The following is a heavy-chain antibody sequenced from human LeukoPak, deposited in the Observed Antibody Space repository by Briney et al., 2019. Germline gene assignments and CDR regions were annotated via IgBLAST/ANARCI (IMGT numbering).Heavy chain of an antibody. V-gene: IGHV4-59*01. D-gene: IGHD3-22*01. CDR3: ARIYDSSGYYYVGAFDI. J-gene: IGHJ3*02. Sequence: SETLSLTCTVSGDSISSYYWSWIRQPPGKGLEWIGYISYAGSTNYNPSLKSRVTISVDTSKNQFSLKLSSVTAADTAVYYCARIYDSSGYYYVGAFDIWGQGTMVTVSS. CDR2: ISYAGST. CDR1: GDSISSYY.